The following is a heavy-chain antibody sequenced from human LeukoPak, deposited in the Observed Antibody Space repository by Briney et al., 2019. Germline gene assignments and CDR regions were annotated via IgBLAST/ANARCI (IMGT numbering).Heavy chain of an antibody. D-gene: IGHD2-15*01. CDR3: ARVAAGNLFDY. J-gene: IGHJ4*02. V-gene: IGHV4-59*01. CDR2: IYYSGST. CDR1: GGSISSYY. Sequence: SETLSLTCTVSGGSISSYYWSWIRQPPGKGLEWIGYIYYSGSTNYNPSLKGRVTISVDTSKNQFSLKLSSVTAADTAVYYCARVAAGNLFDYWGQGTLVTVSS.